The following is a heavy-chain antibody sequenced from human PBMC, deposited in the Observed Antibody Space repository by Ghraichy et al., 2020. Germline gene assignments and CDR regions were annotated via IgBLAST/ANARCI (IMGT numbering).Heavy chain of an antibody. J-gene: IGHJ6*03. CDR2: ISYDGSNK. Sequence: GGSLRLSCAASGFTFSSYAMHWVRQAPGKGLEWVAVISYDGSNKYYADSVKGRFTISRDNSKNTLYLQMNSLRAEDTAVYYCARDPVVAARYYYYYMDVWGKGTTVTVSS. D-gene: IGHD2-15*01. CDR3: ARDPVVAARYYYYYMDV. CDR1: GFTFSSYA. V-gene: IGHV3-30-3*01.